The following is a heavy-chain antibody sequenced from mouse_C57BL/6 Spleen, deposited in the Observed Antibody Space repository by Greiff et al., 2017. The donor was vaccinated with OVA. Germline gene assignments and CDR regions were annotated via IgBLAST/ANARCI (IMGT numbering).Heavy chain of an antibody. D-gene: IGHD3-2*02. Sequence: VQLQQSGPGLVQPSQSLSITCTVSGFSLTSYGVHWVRQSPGKGLEWLGVIWSGGSTDYNAAFISRLSISKDNSKSQVFFKMNSLQADDTAIYYCAINLGDSSGYRGNFDYWGQGTTLTVSS. V-gene: IGHV2-2*01. CDR2: IWSGGST. CDR3: AINLGDSSGYRGNFDY. J-gene: IGHJ2*01. CDR1: GFSLTSYG.